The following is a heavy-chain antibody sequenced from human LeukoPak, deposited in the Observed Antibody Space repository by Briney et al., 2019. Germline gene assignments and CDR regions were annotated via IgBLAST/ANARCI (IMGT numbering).Heavy chain of an antibody. D-gene: IGHD1-20*01. CDR1: GDSVSSNSAA. CDR3: ARGSGYNWNDGLFDY. Sequence: SQTLSLTCAISGDSVSSNSAAWNWIRQSPSRGLEWLGRKYYRSKWYNDYAVSVKSRITINPDTSKNQFSLQLNSVTPEDTAVYYCARGSGYNWNDGLFDYWGQGTLVTVSS. CDR2: KYYRSKWYN. V-gene: IGHV6-1*01. J-gene: IGHJ4*02.